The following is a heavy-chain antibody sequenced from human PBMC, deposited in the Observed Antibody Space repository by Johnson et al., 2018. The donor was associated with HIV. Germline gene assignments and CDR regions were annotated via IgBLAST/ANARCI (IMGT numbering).Heavy chain of an antibody. CDR2: ISTNGGST. Sequence: QVQLVESGGNLVQPGGSLRLSCAASGFTFSNYAMHWVRQAPGKGLDYVSGISTNGGSTYYADSVKGRFTISRDNSKNTLYLQMNSLRAGDTAMYYCARAVCRGGRCYSHDAFDIWGQGTMVTVSS. D-gene: IGHD2-15*01. CDR3: ARAVCRGGRCYSHDAFDI. V-gene: IGHV3-64*04. CDR1: GFTFSNYA. J-gene: IGHJ3*02.